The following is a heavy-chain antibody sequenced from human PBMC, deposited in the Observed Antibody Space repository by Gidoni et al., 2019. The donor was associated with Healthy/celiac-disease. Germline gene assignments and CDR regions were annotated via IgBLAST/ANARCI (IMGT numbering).Heavy chain of an antibody. V-gene: IGHV3-30*18. CDR3: AKDTSGWFLGGYMDV. D-gene: IGHD6-19*01. CDR1: GFTFSSYG. J-gene: IGHJ6*03. Sequence: QVQLVESGGGVVQPGRSLRLSCAASGFTFSSYGMHWVRQAPGKGLEWVAVISHDGSNKYYADSVKGRFTISRDNSKNTLYLQMNSLRAEDTAVYYCAKDTSGWFLGGYMDVWGKGTTVTVSS. CDR2: ISHDGSNK.